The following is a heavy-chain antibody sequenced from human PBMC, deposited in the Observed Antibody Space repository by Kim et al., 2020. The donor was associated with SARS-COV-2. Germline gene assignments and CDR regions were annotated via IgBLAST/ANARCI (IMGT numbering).Heavy chain of an antibody. CDR1: GFTFSSYG. V-gene: IGHV3-30*18. J-gene: IGHJ6*02. CDR2: ISYDGSNK. CDR3: AKESGSGSYYAWTYYYYGMDV. D-gene: IGHD3-10*01. Sequence: GGSLRLSCAASGFTFSSYGMHWVRQAPGKGLEWVAVISYDGSNKYYADSVKGRFTISRDNSKNTLYLQMNSLRAEDTAVYYCAKESGSGSYYAWTYYYYGMDVWGQETTVTFSS.